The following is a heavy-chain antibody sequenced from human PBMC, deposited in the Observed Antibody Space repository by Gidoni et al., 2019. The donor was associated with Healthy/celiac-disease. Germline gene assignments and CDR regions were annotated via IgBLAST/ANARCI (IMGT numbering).Heavy chain of an antibody. CDR2: IWYDGSNK. Sequence: PGKGLEWVAVIWYDGSNKYYADSVKGRFTISRDNSKNTLYLQMNSLRAEDTAVYYCARDPPMEQQLAPATGDYWGQGTLVTVSS. D-gene: IGHD6-13*01. CDR3: ARDPPMEQQLAPATGDY. J-gene: IGHJ4*02. V-gene: IGHV3-33*01.